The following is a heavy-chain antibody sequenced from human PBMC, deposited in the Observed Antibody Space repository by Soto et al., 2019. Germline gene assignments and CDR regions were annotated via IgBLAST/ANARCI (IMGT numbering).Heavy chain of an antibody. V-gene: IGHV1-69*12. D-gene: IGHD6-13*01. CDR3: ATEGDAGIAAAGTAWFDR. J-gene: IGHJ5*02. CDR1: RGTFSRYA. Sequence: QVQLVQSGAEVKKPGSSVKVSCKASRGTFSRYAISWVRQAPGQGLEWTGGIIPLYGTTNYAQKFQGRVTITADESTRIAYLELSSLRSEDTAIYYCATEGDAGIAAAGTAWFDRWGQGSLVTVSS. CDR2: IIPLYGTT.